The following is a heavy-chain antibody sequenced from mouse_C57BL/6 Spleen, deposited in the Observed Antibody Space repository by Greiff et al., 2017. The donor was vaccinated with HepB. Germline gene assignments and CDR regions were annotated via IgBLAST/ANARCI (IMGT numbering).Heavy chain of an antibody. Sequence: EVKLVESGEGLVKPGGSLKLSCAASGFTFSSYAMSWVRQTPEKRLEWVAYISSGGDYIYYADTVKGRFTISRDNARNTLYLQMSSLKSEDTAMYYCTRDGHSNYPFAYWGQGTLVTVSA. V-gene: IGHV5-9-1*02. CDR3: TRDGHSNYPFAY. CDR1: GFTFSSYA. J-gene: IGHJ3*01. D-gene: IGHD2-5*01. CDR2: ISSGGDYI.